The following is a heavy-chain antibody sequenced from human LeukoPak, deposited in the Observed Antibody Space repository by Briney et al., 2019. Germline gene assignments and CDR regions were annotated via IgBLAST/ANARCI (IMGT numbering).Heavy chain of an antibody. J-gene: IGHJ5*02. CDR3: ARAAYSYGYGGFDP. CDR1: GSTFSSYA. V-gene: IGHV3-30*04. Sequence: PGRSLRLSCAASGSTFSSYAMHWVRQAPGKGLEWVAVISYDGSSKYYADSVKGRFTISRDNSKNTLYLQMNSLRAEDTAVYYCARAAYSYGYGGFDPWGQGTLVTVSS. D-gene: IGHD5-18*01. CDR2: ISYDGSSK.